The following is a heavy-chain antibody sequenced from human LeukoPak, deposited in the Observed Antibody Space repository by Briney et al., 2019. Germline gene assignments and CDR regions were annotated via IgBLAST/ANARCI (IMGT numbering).Heavy chain of an antibody. CDR3: ARGLIDYYFAMDV. Sequence: GASVKVYCKASGYTFTSYSIHWVRQAPGQGLEWMGIINPSGGSTSYAQKFQGRVTVTRDTSTSTVYMELSSLRSEDTAVYYCARGLIDYYFAMDVWGQGTTVTVSS. D-gene: IGHD3-16*01. J-gene: IGHJ6*02. CDR1: GYTFTSYS. V-gene: IGHV1-46*01. CDR2: INPSGGST.